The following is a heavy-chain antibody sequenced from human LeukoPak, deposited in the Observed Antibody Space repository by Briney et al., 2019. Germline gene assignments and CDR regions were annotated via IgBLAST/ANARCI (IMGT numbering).Heavy chain of an antibody. Sequence: SEALSLTCTVSGGSISDYYWSWIRQPPGKGLEWIGYIYYSGSSSYNPALKSRVTISLDTSKNQFSLKLSFVTAADTAIYYCARLYCSRTSCYYSNWGQGTLVTVSS. V-gene: IGHV4-59*01. CDR3: ARLYCSRTSCYYSN. CDR1: GGSISDYY. CDR2: IYYSGSS. J-gene: IGHJ4*02. D-gene: IGHD2-2*01.